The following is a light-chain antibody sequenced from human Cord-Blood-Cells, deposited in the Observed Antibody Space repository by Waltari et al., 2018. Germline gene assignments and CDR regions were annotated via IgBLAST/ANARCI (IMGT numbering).Light chain of an antibody. J-gene: IGLJ3*02. CDR2: YDS. CDR3: QVWDSSSDHWV. Sequence: GKTARITCGGNNIGSKSVHWYQQKPGQAPVLVIYYDSDRPSGIPERFSGSNSGNTATLTISRVEAGDEADYYCQVWDSSSDHWVFGGGTKLTVL. CDR1: NIGSKS. V-gene: IGLV3-21*04.